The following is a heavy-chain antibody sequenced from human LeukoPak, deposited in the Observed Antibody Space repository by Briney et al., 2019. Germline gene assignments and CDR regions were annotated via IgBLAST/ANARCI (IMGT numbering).Heavy chain of an antibody. Sequence: ASVKVSCKASGGTFSSYAISWVRQAPGQGLEWMGRIIPILGIANYAQKFQGRVTITADKSTSTAYMELSSLRSEDTAVYYCARAGRVTPFDYWGQGTLVTVSS. J-gene: IGHJ4*02. CDR2: IIPILGIA. CDR1: GGTFSSYA. D-gene: IGHD4-11*01. CDR3: ARAGRVTPFDY. V-gene: IGHV1-69*04.